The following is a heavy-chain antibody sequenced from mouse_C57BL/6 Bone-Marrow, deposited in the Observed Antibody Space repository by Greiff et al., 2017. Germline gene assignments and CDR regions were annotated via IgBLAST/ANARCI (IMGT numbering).Heavy chain of an antibody. V-gene: IGHV1-81*01. CDR1: GYTFTSYG. D-gene: IGHD2-4*01. J-gene: IGHJ3*01. CDR3: ASWPIYYDYPFAY. CDR2: IYPRSGNT. Sequence: QVHVKQSGAELARPGASVKLSCKASGYTFTSYGISWVKQRTGQGLEWIGEIYPRSGNTYYNEKFKGKATLTADKSSSTAYMELRSLTSEDSAVYFCASWPIYYDYPFAYWGQGTLVTVSA.